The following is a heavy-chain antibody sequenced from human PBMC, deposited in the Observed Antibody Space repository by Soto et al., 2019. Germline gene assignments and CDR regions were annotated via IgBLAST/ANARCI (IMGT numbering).Heavy chain of an antibody. CDR1: GFSLSNRGEG. Sequence: QITSKESGPTLLKPTQTLTLTCTFSGFSLSNRGEGVGWIRQPPGKALEWLALMYRGDDKRYNPSLKSRVTITEDNATNQVVVTMTNMDPVDTATYYCAHAAATGSYGDSFDFWGQGTLVTVSS. D-gene: IGHD3-10*01. V-gene: IGHV2-5*02. J-gene: IGHJ4*02. CDR3: AHAAATGSYGDSFDF. CDR2: MYRGDDK.